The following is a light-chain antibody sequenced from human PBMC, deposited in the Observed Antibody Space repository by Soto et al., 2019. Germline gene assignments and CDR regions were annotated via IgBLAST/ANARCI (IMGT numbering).Light chain of an antibody. CDR1: QSVSSY. V-gene: IGKV3-20*01. Sequence: EIVLTQSPGTLSFSPGERATLSCRASQSVSSYLAWYQQKPGQAPRLLIYGASSRATGIPDRFSGSGSGTDFTLTISRLEPEDFAVYYCQQYGRSPWTFGQGTKVDIK. J-gene: IGKJ1*01. CDR3: QQYGRSPWT. CDR2: GAS.